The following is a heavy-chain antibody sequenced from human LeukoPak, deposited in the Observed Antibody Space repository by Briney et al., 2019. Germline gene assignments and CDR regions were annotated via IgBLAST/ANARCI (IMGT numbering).Heavy chain of an antibody. J-gene: IGHJ6*01. CDR1: GYNFISYY. D-gene: IGHD3-16*01. CDR2: MNLSGGST. V-gene: IGHV1-46*01. CDR3: ALEDVMFVDSVRCYYFGMDV. Sequence: SVTVSFKSSGYNFISYYMHWVRQPRGQGLAWMGIMNLSGGSTSYAQIFHARVSMTGDTTTSTVYMELSSNKSAENAGYYCALEDVMFVDSVRCYYFGMDVWGQGITVAVS.